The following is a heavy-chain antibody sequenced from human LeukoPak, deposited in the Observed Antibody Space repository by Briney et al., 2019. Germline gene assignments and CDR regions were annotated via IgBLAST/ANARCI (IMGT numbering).Heavy chain of an antibody. V-gene: IGHV3-7*01. CDR1: GFTFSRPW. CDR3: AKLLGDVTTLDY. D-gene: IGHD3-16*01. J-gene: IGHJ4*02. CDR2: INQGGSVL. Sequence: GGSLRLSCAGSGFTFSRPWMTWVRQAPGKGLEWVASINQGGSVLHYMDSVKGRFTISRDNAENSVFLQMNNLRAGDTAVYYCAKLLGDVTTLDYWGQGTQVTVSS.